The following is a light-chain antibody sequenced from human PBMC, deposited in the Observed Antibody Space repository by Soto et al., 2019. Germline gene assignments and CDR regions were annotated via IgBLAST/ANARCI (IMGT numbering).Light chain of an antibody. CDR1: QSVSTY. Sequence: EIVLTQSPANLSLSPGERATLSCRASQSVSTYLAWYQQKPGQAPRLLIYDVSDRATGIPARFSGSGSGTNFTLTISGLEPEDFAVYYYQHRSGWPPWTFGQGTKVQI. CDR3: QHRSGWPPWT. V-gene: IGKV3-11*01. CDR2: DVS. J-gene: IGKJ1*01.